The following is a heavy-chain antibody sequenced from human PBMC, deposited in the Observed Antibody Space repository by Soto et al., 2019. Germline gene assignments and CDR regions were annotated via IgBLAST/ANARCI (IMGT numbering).Heavy chain of an antibody. CDR3: ARGMAGIAVAGSDY. J-gene: IGHJ4*02. V-gene: IGHV4-34*01. CDR1: GGSFSGYY. Sequence: PSETLSLTCAVYGGSFSGYYWSWIRQPPGKGLEWIGEINHSGSTNYNPSLKSRVTISVDTSKNQFSLKLSSVTAADTAVYYCARGMAGIAVAGSDYWGQGTLVT. CDR2: INHSGST. D-gene: IGHD6-19*01.